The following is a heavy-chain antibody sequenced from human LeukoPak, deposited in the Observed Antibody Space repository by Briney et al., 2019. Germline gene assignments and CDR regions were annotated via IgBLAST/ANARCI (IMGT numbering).Heavy chain of an antibody. Sequence: ASVKVSCKVSGYTLTELSMHWVRQAPGKGLEWMGGFDPEDGETIYAQKFQGRVTMTEDTSTDTAYMELSSLRSEDTAVYYCATDLPITMVRGVIGYWGQGTLVTVSS. CDR2: FDPEDGET. J-gene: IGHJ4*02. CDR3: ATDLPITMVRGVIGY. D-gene: IGHD3-10*01. CDR1: GYTLTELS. V-gene: IGHV1-24*01.